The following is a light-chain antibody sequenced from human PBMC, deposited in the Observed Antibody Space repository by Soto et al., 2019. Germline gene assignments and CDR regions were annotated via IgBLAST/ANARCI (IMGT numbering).Light chain of an antibody. Sequence: EVVLTQSPATLSLSPWERATLSCRASQSVRTSLAWYQHKPGQAPRLVIYDASLRANGVPARFGGSGSGTDFTLTINSLEPEDFAVYYCHQRQRWPRTFGQGTKVDIK. V-gene: IGKV3-11*01. CDR2: DAS. CDR3: HQRQRWPRT. CDR1: QSVRTS. J-gene: IGKJ1*01.